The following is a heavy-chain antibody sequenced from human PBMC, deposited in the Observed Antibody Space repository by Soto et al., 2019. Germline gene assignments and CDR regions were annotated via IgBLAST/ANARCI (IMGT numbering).Heavy chain of an antibody. V-gene: IGHV3-23*01. CDR2: ISGSGDDT. CDR3: AKDDSSGYLDY. J-gene: IGHJ4*02. CDR1: GFTCSNFV. D-gene: IGHD3-22*01. Sequence: GGSLRLSCVASGFTCSNFVMAWVRQAPGEGLEWVSAISGSGDDTFYADSMKGRFTISRDNSKDTLYLQMNSLRAEDTAVYYCAKDDSSGYLDYWGQGTLVTVSS.